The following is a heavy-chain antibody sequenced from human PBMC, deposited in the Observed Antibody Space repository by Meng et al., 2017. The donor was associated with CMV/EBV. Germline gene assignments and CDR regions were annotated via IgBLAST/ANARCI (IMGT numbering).Heavy chain of an antibody. CDR1: GGTFSSYA. V-gene: IGHV1-69*10. CDR2: IIPILGIA. D-gene: IGHD4-17*01. CDR3: ARGRGITGTTPFDY. J-gene: IGHJ4*02. Sequence: SVKVSCKASGGTFSSYAISWVRQAPGQGLEWMGGIIPILGIANYAQKFQGRVTITADKSTSTAYMELSSLRSEDTAVYYCARGRGITGTTPFDYWGQGTLVTVSS.